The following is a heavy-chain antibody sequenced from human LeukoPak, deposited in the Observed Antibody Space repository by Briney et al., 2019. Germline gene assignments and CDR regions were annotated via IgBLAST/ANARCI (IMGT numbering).Heavy chain of an antibody. Sequence: SGTLSLTCAVSGGSIRSSNWWSWVRQPPGKGLEWIGEIYHTGNTNYNPSLKSRVTISVDKSKNQFSLKLSSVTAADTAVYYCATETSRPTGGYWGQGTLVTVSS. CDR3: ATETSRPTGGY. J-gene: IGHJ4*02. V-gene: IGHV4-4*02. D-gene: IGHD1-14*01. CDR1: GGSIRSSNW. CDR2: IYHTGNT.